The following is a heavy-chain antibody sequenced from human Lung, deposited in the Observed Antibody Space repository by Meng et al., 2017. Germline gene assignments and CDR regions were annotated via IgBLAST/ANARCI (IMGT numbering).Heavy chain of an antibody. V-gene: IGHV4-34*01. CDR2: INHSGST. D-gene: IGHD4-11*01. CDR1: GGSFSDYY. Sequence: QGPLQTGGVGMLKPSGTLSLTCVVSGGSFSDYYWSWIRQPPGKGLEWIGEINHSGSTNYNPSLESRATISVDTSQNNLSLKLSSVTAADSAVYYCARGPTTMAHDFDYWGQGTLVTVSS. J-gene: IGHJ4*02. CDR3: ARGPTTMAHDFDY.